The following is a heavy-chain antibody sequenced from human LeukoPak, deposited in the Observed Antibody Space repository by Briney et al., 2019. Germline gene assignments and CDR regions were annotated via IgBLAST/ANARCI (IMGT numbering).Heavy chain of an antibody. CDR2: ISAYNGNT. V-gene: IGHV1-18*01. J-gene: IGHJ6*02. Sequence: ASVKVSCKASGYTFTSYGISWVRQAPGQGLEWMGWISAYNGNTNCAQKLQGRVTMTTDTSTSTAYMELRGLRSDDTAVYYCARDRYSSSWDYGMDVWGQGTTVTVSS. D-gene: IGHD6-13*01. CDR3: ARDRYSSSWDYGMDV. CDR1: GYTFTSYG.